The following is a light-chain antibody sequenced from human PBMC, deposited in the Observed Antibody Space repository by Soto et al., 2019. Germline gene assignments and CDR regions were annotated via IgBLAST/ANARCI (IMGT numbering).Light chain of an antibody. V-gene: IGKV1-33*01. CDR1: QDISNY. CDR2: DAS. CDR3: QQYDNLPLT. J-gene: IGKJ4*01. Sequence: DIQMTQSPSSLSASVGDRVTITCQASQDISNYLNWYQQKPGKAPKLLIYDASNLETGVPSRFSGSGSGTDVTFTISSLQPEDIATYYCQQYDNLPLTFGGRTKVEIK.